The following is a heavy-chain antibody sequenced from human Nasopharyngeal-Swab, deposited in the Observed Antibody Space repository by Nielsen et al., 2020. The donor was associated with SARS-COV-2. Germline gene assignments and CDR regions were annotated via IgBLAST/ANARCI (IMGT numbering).Heavy chain of an antibody. D-gene: IGHD3-22*01. J-gene: IGHJ5*01. Sequence: WIRQPPGKGLQWIGEINHRGTTSHNPSLKSRVTISADTSKNQFSLNLSSVTAADTAVYYCARGLVDVNMMLVVIGFSYWLDSWGQGTLVTVSS. V-gene: IGHV4-34*01. CDR3: ARGLVDVNMMLVVIGFSYWLDS. CDR2: INHRGTT.